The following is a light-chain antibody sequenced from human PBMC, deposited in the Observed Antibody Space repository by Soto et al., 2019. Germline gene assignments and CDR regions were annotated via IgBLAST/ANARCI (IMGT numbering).Light chain of an antibody. J-gene: IGKJ1*01. V-gene: IGKV1-5*03. Sequence: DIQMTQSPSTLSASVGDRLTITCRASQSISSWLAWYQQKPGLAPDLLIYKSSSLESGVPPRFRGSGSGTEFTLTISSLQPDDFATYYCQQYSTYSRTFGQGTKVEIK. CDR1: QSISSW. CDR2: KSS. CDR3: QQYSTYSRT.